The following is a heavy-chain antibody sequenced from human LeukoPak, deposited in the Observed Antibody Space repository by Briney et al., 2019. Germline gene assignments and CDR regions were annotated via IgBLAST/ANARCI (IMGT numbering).Heavy chain of an antibody. D-gene: IGHD3-22*01. CDR2: SNAGNGNT. V-gene: IGHV1-3*02. CDR1: GYTFTSYA. CDR3: ARDGNYYDSSGYYKSWFDP. Sequence: GASVKVSCKASGYTFTSYAMHWVRQAPGQRLEWMGWSNAGNGNTKYSQEFQGRVTMTRDTSTSTVYMELSSLRSEDTAVYYCARDGNYYDSSGYYKSWFDPWGQGTMVTVSS. J-gene: IGHJ5*01.